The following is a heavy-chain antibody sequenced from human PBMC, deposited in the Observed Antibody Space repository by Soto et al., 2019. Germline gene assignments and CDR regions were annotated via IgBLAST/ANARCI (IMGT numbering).Heavy chain of an antibody. J-gene: IGHJ4*02. D-gene: IGHD3-22*01. CDR3: ARDRYYDSSGYYHWDY. CDR2: IIGSGDTI. V-gene: IGHV3-21*01. CDR1: GFTFSTYA. Sequence: GGSLRLSCAASGFTFSTYAMTWVRQAPGKGLEWVSGIIGSGDTIYYADSVKGRFTISRDNAKNSLYLQMNSLRAEDTAVYYCARDRYYDSSGYYHWDYWGQGTLVTVSS.